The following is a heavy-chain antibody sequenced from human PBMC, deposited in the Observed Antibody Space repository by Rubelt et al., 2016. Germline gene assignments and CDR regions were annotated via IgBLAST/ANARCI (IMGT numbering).Heavy chain of an antibody. J-gene: IGHJ4*02. V-gene: IGHV4-34*01. Sequence: QVQLQQWGAGLLKPSETLSLTCAVSGGSFSDYYWTWIRQPPGKGPEWIGEINHSGSTNYNPSLKSRVIISVDTSKKQFALKLSSVTAADTAVYYCARHQPTDYFDYWGQGTLVTVSS. CDR3: ARHQPTDYFDY. CDR1: GGSFSDYY. CDR2: INHSGST.